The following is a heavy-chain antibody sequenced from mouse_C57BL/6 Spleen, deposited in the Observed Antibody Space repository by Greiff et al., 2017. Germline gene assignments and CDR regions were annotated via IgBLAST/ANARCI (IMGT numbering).Heavy chain of an antibody. CDR2: IYPGSGST. J-gene: IGHJ4*01. V-gene: IGHV1-55*01. Sequence: QVHVKQPGAELVKPGASVMMSCKASGYTFTSCWITWVKQRPGQGLEWIGDIYPGSGSTNYNETFKSKPTLTVDTSSNTPYMQLRSLSSEDYAVDYCARRGYGVDAMDYWGQGTSVTVSS. CDR1: GYTFTSCW. D-gene: IGHD2-2*01. CDR3: ARRGYGVDAMDY.